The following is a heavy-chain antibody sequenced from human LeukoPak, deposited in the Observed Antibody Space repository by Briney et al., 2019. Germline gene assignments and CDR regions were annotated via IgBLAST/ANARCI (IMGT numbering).Heavy chain of an antibody. CDR1: GGSISSGGYY. V-gene: IGHV4-61*08. Sequence: SETLSLTCTVSGGSISSGGYYWSWIRQPPGKGLEWIGEINHSGSTNYNPSLKSRVTISVDTSKNQFSLKLSSVTAADTAVYYCARKSGDGYYFDYWGQGALVTVSS. D-gene: IGHD5-24*01. J-gene: IGHJ4*02. CDR3: ARKSGDGYYFDY. CDR2: INHSGST.